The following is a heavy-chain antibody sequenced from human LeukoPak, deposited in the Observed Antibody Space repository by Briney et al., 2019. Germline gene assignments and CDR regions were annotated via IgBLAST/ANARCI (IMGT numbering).Heavy chain of an antibody. V-gene: IGHV3-23*01. CDR2: ISGSGGST. D-gene: IGHD1-1*01. CDR1: GFTFSSYA. Sequence: GGSLRLSCAASGFTFSSYAMSWVRQAPGKGLEWVSAISGSGGSTYYADSVKGRFTISRDNSKNTLYLQMNSLRPEDTSVYYCARDVNLKQLADWGQGTLVTVSS. CDR3: ARDVNLKQLAD. J-gene: IGHJ4*02.